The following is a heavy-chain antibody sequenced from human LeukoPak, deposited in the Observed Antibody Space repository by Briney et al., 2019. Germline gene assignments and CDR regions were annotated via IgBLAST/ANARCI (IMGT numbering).Heavy chain of an antibody. J-gene: IGHJ4*02. V-gene: IGHV6-1*01. CDR2: TYFRSKWYN. CDR1: GDSVSSNSAT. CDR3: ATVKY. Sequence: SQTLSLTCAISGDSVSSNSATWNWIRQSPSRGLEWLGRTYFRSKWYNGYAVSMKGRITITPDTSKSQFSLQLHSVTPEDTAVYYCATVKYWGQGTLVTVSS. D-gene: IGHD2-21*02.